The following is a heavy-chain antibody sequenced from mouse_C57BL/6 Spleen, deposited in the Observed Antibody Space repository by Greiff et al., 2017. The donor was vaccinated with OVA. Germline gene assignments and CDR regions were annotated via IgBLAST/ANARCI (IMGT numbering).Heavy chain of an antibody. Sequence: QVQLQQPGAELVKPGASVKLSCKASGYTFTSYWMQWVKQRPGQGLEWIGEIDPSDSYTNYNQKFKGKATLTVDTSSSTAYMQLSSLTSEDSAVDYCARLRNFDVWGTGTTVTVSS. CDR3: ARLRNFDV. CDR2: IDPSDSYT. V-gene: IGHV1-50*01. CDR1: GYTFTSYW. J-gene: IGHJ1*03.